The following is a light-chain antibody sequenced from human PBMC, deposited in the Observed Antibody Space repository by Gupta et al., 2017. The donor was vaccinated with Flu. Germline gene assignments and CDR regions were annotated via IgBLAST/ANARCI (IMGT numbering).Light chain of an antibody. CDR1: SSDIGSYNY. Sequence: QSALAQPAPVSGSPGQSVTISCTGTSSDIGSYNYVSWYQQPPGQAAKLLIYGVTNRPSGVSNRFSASKAGDTASLTISGLQAEDEADYYCSSCISSSTLVFGGGTKLTVL. CDR3: SSCISSSTLV. CDR2: GVT. J-gene: IGLJ2*01. V-gene: IGLV2-14*01.